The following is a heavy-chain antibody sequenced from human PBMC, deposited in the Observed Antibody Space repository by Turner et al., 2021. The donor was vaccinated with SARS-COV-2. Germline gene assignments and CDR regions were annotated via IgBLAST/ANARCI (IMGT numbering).Heavy chain of an antibody. CDR1: GGTISSSTYH. Sequence: QVQLEESGPGLVKPSETLSITCTVSGGTISSSTYHWGWIRQPPGKGLEWIGSIYYSGTTYYNPSLNSRVTISVDTSKNQFSLKLTSVTAIDTAVYYCARRRGRDGYTRNWYFDLWGRGTLVTVSS. D-gene: IGHD2-2*02. CDR3: ARRRGRDGYTRNWYFDL. J-gene: IGHJ2*01. V-gene: IGHV4-39*01. CDR2: IYYSGTT.